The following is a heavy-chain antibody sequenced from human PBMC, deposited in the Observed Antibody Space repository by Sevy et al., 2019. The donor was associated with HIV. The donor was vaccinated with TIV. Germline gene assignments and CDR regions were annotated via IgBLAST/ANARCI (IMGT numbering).Heavy chain of an antibody. CDR1: GGTFSSYA. CDR3: ARDIRHYYDSSGYYSFFDY. D-gene: IGHD3-22*01. Sequence: ASVKVSCKASGGTFSSYAISWVRQAPGQGLEWMGGIIPIFGTENYAQKFQGRVTITADKSTSTAYMELSSLRSEDTAVYYCARDIRHYYDSSGYYSFFDYWGQGTLVTVSS. J-gene: IGHJ4*02. V-gene: IGHV1-69*06. CDR2: IIPIFGTE.